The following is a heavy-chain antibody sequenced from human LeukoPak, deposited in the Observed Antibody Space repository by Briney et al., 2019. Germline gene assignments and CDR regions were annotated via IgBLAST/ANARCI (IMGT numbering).Heavy chain of an antibody. D-gene: IGHD4-17*01. CDR1: GYSISSSSYY. J-gene: IGHJ6*03. V-gene: IGHV4-39*01. Sequence: SETLSLTCAVSGYSISSSSYYWGWIRQPPGKGLEWIGSIYYSGSTYYNPSLKSRVTISVDTSKNQFSLKLSSVTAADTAVYYCARGVYGDYYYYYYMDVWGKGTTVTVSS. CDR2: IYYSGST. CDR3: ARGVYGDYYYYYYMDV.